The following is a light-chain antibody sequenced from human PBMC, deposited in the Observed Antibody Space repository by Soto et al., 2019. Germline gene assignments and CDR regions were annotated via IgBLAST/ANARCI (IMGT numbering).Light chain of an antibody. CDR1: QSIGGK. J-gene: IGKJ4*01. CDR3: LQYSNWPPPT. V-gene: IGKV3D-15*01. CDR2: GAS. Sequence: EVVMTQSPASLSVSPGESATLSCRASQSIGGKLVWYQQKPGQAPRLLIYGASTRATGIPARFSGSGSETEFTLTISSLQSEDFGVYYCLQYSNWPPPTFGGGTKVDIK.